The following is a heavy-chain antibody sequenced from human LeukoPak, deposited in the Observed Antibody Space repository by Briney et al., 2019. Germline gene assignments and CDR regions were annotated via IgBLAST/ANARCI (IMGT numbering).Heavy chain of an antibody. Sequence: ASVKVSCKASGYTFTGYYMHWVRQATGQGLEWMGWMNPNSGNTGYAQKFQGRVTMTRNTSISTAYMELSSLRSEDTAVYYCARMGLMRDYWGQGTLVTVSS. CDR3: ARMGLMRDY. CDR2: MNPNSGNT. CDR1: GYTFTGYY. V-gene: IGHV1-8*02. D-gene: IGHD3-16*01. J-gene: IGHJ4*02.